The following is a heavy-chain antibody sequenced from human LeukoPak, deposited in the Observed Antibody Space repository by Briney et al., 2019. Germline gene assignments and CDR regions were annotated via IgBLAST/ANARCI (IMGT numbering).Heavy chain of an antibody. J-gene: IGHJ4*02. CDR3: ARGGLRSDY. V-gene: IGHV4-34*01. CDR1: GGSFSGYY. D-gene: IGHD5-12*01. Sequence: SETLSLTCAVYGGSFSGYYWSWIRQPPGKGLEWIGEINHSGSTIYNPSLKSRVTISVDTSKNQFSLKLSSVTAADTAVYYCARGGLRSDYWGQGTLVTVSS. CDR2: INHSGST.